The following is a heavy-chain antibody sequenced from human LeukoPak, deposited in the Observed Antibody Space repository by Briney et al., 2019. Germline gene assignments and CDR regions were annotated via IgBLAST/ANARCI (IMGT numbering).Heavy chain of an antibody. CDR2: IKQDGSEK. V-gene: IGHV3-7*03. J-gene: IGHJ4*02. D-gene: IGHD5-18*01. Sequence: PGGSLRLSCAASGFTFSSYWMSWVRQAPGKGLEWVANIKQDGSEKYYVDSVKGRFTISRDNAKNSLYLQMNSLRTEDTALYYCAKAAVGTAMVYYFDYWGQGTLVTVSS. CDR1: GFTFSSYW. CDR3: AKAAVGTAMVYYFDY.